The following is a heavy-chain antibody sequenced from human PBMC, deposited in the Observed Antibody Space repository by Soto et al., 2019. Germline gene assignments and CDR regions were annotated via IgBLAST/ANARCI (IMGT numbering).Heavy chain of an antibody. CDR2: FDPEDGET. V-gene: IGHV1-24*01. J-gene: IGHJ4*02. CDR3: ATDVPSRSSGWYQSSGDFDY. D-gene: IGHD6-19*01. CDR1: GYTLTELS. Sequence: ASVKVSCKVSGYTLTELSMHWVRQAPGKGLEWMGGFDPEDGETIYAQKFRGRVTMTEDTSTDTAYMELSSLRSEDTAVYYCATDVPSRSSGWYQSSGDFDYWGQGTLVTVSS.